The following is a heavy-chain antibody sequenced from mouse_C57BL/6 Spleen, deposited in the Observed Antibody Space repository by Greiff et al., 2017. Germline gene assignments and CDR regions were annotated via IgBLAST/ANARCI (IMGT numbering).Heavy chain of an antibody. V-gene: IGHV1-64*01. J-gene: IGHJ4*01. CDR1: GYTFTSYW. CDR2: IHPNSGST. D-gene: IGHD3-2*02. Sequence: QVQLQQPGAELVKPGASVKLSCKASGYTFTSYWMHWVKQRPGQGLEWIGMIHPNSGSTNYNEKFKSKATLTVDKSSSTAYMQRSSLTSEDSAVYYCAREAQATYYAMDYWGQGTSVTVSS. CDR3: AREAQATYYAMDY.